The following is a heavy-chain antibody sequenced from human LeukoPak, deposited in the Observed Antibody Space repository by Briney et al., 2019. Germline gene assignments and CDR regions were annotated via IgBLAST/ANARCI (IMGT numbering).Heavy chain of an antibody. CDR2: SDTSGST. D-gene: IGHD4-11*01. CDR3: ARESNPARPLDY. J-gene: IGHJ4*02. CDR1: GGSISSYY. V-gene: IGHV4-4*07. Sequence: SQTLSLTCTVSGGSISSYYWSWIRQPAGKGLEWIGRSDTSGSTNYNPSLKSRVTMSVDTSKNQFSLKLSSVTAADTAVYYCARESNPARPLDYWGQGTLVTVSS.